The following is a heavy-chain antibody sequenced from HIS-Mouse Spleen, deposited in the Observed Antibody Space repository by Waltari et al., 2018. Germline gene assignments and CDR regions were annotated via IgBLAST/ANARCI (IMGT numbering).Heavy chain of an antibody. Sequence: QVQLVQSGAEVKKPGASVKVSCKASGYTLTSYVIQWVRQATGQGLEWLGWMNPNSGNTGYAQKFQGRVTMTRNTSISTAYMELSSLRSEDTAVYYCARVYYDFWSGYYYWGQGTLVTVSS. D-gene: IGHD3-3*01. J-gene: IGHJ4*02. CDR2: MNPNSGNT. CDR3: ARVYYDFWSGYYY. CDR1: GYTLTSYV. V-gene: IGHV1-8*01.